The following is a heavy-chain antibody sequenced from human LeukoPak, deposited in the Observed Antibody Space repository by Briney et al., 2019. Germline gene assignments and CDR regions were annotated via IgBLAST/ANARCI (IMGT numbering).Heavy chain of an antibody. Sequence: SQTLSLTCAISGDSVSSNSAAWNWIRQSPSRGLEWLGRTYYRSKWYNDYAVSVKSRITINPDTSKNQFSLQLNSVTPEDTAVYYCAREYCSCGSCYPRSNWFDPWGQGTLVTVSS. CDR1: GDSVSSNSAA. D-gene: IGHD2-15*01. J-gene: IGHJ5*02. V-gene: IGHV6-1*01. CDR3: AREYCSCGSCYPRSNWFDP. CDR2: TYYRSKWYN.